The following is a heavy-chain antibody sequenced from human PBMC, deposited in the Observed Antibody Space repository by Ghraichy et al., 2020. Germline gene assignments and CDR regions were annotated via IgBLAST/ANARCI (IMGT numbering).Heavy chain of an antibody. CDR2: IKKDGSEK. V-gene: IGHV3-7*01. D-gene: IGHD6-19*01. Sequence: LSLTCAASGFIFSGYWMSWVRQAPGKGPEWVANIKKDGSEKYYVDSLTGRFTISRDNAKNSLYLQMNSLRAEDTAVYYCARDLGGGWYFDYWGQGALVTVSS. CDR1: GFIFSGYW. J-gene: IGHJ4*02. CDR3: ARDLGGGWYFDY.